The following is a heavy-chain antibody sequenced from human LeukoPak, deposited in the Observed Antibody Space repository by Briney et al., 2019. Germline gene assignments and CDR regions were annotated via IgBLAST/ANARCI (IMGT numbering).Heavy chain of an antibody. D-gene: IGHD3-10*01. CDR3: ARTITGGLLWFGELNYYFDY. CDR2: INHSGST. J-gene: IGHJ4*02. Sequence: SETLSLTCAVYAGSFSGYYWSWIRQPPGKGLEWIGEINHSGSTNYNPSLKSRVTISVDTSKNQFSLKLSSVTAADTAVYYCARTITGGLLWFGELNYYFDYWGQGTLVTVSS. CDR1: AGSFSGYY. V-gene: IGHV4-34*01.